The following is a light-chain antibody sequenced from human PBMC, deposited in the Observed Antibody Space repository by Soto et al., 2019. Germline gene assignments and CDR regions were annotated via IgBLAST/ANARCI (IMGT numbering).Light chain of an antibody. J-gene: IGKJ4*01. V-gene: IGKV3-15*01. CDR1: QSINNN. CDR2: AAS. CDR3: QQYNNWPLT. Sequence: TQSPGTLSLSPGEIATLSCRASQSINNNLAWYQQKPGQAPRLLIFAASTRAANIPVRFSGSRSGTEMTLTISSLQSEDFAVYFCQQYNNWPLTFGGGTKVDIK.